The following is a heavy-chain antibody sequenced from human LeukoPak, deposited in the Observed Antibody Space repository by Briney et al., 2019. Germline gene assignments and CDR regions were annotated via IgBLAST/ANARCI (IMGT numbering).Heavy chain of an antibody. D-gene: IGHD2-2*01. V-gene: IGHV4-30-2*01. CDR2: IYHSGST. CDR3: ARDSIVVVPAANPYWFDP. Sequence: SETLSLTCTVSGGSISSGGYYWSWIRQPPGKGLEWIGYIYHSGSTYYNPSLKSRVAISVDRSKNQFSLKLSSVTAADTAVYYCARDSIVVVPAANPYWFDPWGQGTLVTVSS. CDR1: GGSISSGGYY. J-gene: IGHJ5*02.